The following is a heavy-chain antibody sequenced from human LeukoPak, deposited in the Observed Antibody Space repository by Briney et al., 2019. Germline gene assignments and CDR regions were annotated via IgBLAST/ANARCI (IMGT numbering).Heavy chain of an antibody. V-gene: IGHV4-34*01. CDR3: ARGDGIDNWFDP. D-gene: IGHD1-1*01. Sequence: SETLSLTCAVYGGSFSGYYWSWIRQPPGKGLEWIGEINHSGTTNYNPSLKSRVTISVDTSKKQFSLKLSSVTAADTAVYYCARGDGIDNWFDPWGQGTLVTVSS. J-gene: IGHJ5*02. CDR1: GGSFSGYY. CDR2: INHSGTT.